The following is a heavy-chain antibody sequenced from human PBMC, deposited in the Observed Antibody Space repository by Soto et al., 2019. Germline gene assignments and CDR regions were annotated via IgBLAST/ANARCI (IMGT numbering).Heavy chain of an antibody. V-gene: IGHV4-61*08. CDR1: GGSMSSGGYY. CDR3: ATRITVFGLLIPPFDP. CDR2: INHTGGT. Sequence: SETLSLTCAVSGGSMSSGGYYWNWIRQPPGKGLEWIGEINHTGGTHYNPSLKSRVTMSVDTSKNQFSLRLSSVTAADTAIYYCATRITVFGLLIPPFDPWGQGTQVTVSS. D-gene: IGHD3-3*01. J-gene: IGHJ5*02.